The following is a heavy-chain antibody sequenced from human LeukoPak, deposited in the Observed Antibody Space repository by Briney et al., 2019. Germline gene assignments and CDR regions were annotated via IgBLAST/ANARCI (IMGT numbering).Heavy chain of an antibody. Sequence: SETLSLTCDVYGGSFSGYYWSWIRQPPGKGLEWIGEIKHSGSTNYNPSLKSQVTISVDTSKNQFSLKLSSVTAADTAVYYCARGGKWLLLRVLDYWGQGTLVTVSS. V-gene: IGHV4-34*01. CDR1: GGSFSGYY. CDR3: ARGGKWLLLRVLDY. CDR2: IKHSGST. J-gene: IGHJ4*02. D-gene: IGHD3-22*01.